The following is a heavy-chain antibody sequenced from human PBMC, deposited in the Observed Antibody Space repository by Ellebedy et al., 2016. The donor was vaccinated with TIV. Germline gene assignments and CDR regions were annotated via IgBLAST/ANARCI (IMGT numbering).Heavy chain of an antibody. CDR2: INQDGSEK. J-gene: IGHJ3*02. Sequence: GESLKISCAVSGLSFRSYWMSWVRQAPGKGLEWVANINQDGSEKYYVDSVRGRFNISRDNAKNSLYLQMNSLRAEDTAVYYCATDGSYGDYLSPTHAFENWGQGTMVIVSS. V-gene: IGHV3-7*01. CDR1: GLSFRSYW. CDR3: ATDGSYGDYLSPTHAFEN. D-gene: IGHD4-17*01.